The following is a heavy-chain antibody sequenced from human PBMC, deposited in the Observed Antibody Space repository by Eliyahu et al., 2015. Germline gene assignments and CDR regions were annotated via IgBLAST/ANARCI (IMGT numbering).Heavy chain of an antibody. D-gene: IGHD3-16*01. CDR3: ARGGELRYQYLPN. Sequence: QVQLVQSGAEVLKPGASVKVSCKASGYTFSSYDXIWVRQATGRGLEWMGWLNPNSGNTGYAQMFQGRVTMTRNTSINTAYMELSSLRSDDTAVYYCARGGELRYQYLPNWGQGTLVTVSS. CDR2: LNPNSGNT. V-gene: IGHV1-8*01. CDR1: GYTFSSYD. J-gene: IGHJ4*02.